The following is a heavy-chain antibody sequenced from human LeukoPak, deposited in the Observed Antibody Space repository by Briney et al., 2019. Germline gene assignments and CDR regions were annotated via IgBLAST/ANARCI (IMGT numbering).Heavy chain of an antibody. CDR1: GFTFSSYE. D-gene: IGHD6-19*01. J-gene: IGHJ4*02. Sequence: GGSLRLSCAASGFTFSSYEMNWVRQAPGKGLEWVSYISSGSTIYDADSVKGRFTISRDNAKNSLYLQMNSLRAEDTTVYYCARESIAVAGAPFDYWGQGTLVTVSS. CDR3: ARESIAVAGAPFDY. CDR2: ISSGSTI. V-gene: IGHV3-48*03.